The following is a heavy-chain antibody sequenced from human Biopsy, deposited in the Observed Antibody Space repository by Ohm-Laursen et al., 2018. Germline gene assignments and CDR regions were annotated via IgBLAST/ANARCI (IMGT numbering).Heavy chain of an antibody. CDR3: ARDPNWGSGY. Sequence: SLRLSCSASGFTFDDYALHWVRQAPGKALEWVSGISWNSLSIGYADSVKGRFTISRDNAKNSLYLQMNSLKAEDTAVYYCARDPNWGSGYWGQGTLVTVSS. CDR2: ISWNSLSI. J-gene: IGHJ4*02. CDR1: GFTFDDYA. D-gene: IGHD7-27*01. V-gene: IGHV3-9*01.